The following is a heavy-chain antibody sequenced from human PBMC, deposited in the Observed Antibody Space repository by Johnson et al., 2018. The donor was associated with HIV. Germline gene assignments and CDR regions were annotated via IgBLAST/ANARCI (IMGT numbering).Heavy chain of an antibody. CDR2: TRNKANSYTT. CDR3: ARPSVITTWTTTPWAFDI. D-gene: IGHD4-17*01. J-gene: IGHJ3*02. Sequence: VQLVESGGGLVHPGGSLRLSCTASGFTVSTNYMSWVRQAPGKGLEWVGRTRNKANSYTTEYAASVKGRFTISRDNSKNTLYVQMNSRRAEDTAIYYCARPSVITTWTTTPWAFDIWGQGTLVTVSS. V-gene: IGHV3-72*01. CDR1: GFTVSTNY.